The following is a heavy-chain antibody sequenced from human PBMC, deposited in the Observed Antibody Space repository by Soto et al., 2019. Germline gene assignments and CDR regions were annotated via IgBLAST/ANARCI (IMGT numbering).Heavy chain of an antibody. D-gene: IGHD6-19*01. Sequence: ASVKVSCKASGGTFSSYAISWVRQAPGQGLEWMGGIIPIFGTANYAQKFQGRVTITADESTSTAYMELSSLRSEDTAVYYCARERHGIAVAGPPLWGQGTLVTVSS. CDR1: GGTFSSYA. CDR3: ARERHGIAVAGPPL. CDR2: IIPIFGTA. J-gene: IGHJ4*02. V-gene: IGHV1-69*13.